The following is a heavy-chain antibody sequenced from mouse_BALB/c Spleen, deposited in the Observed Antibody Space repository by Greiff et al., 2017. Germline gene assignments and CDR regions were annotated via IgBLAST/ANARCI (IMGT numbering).Heavy chain of an antibody. CDR3: AREGQLGPWFAY. CDR2: ISSGSSTI. D-gene: IGHD4-1*02. J-gene: IGHJ3*01. V-gene: IGHV5-17*02. Sequence: DVHLVESGGGLVQPGGSRKLSCAASGFTFSSFGMHWVRQAPEKGLEWVAYISSGSSTIYYADTVKGRFTISRDNPKNTLFLQMTSLRSEDTAMYYCAREGQLGPWFAYWGQGTLVTVSA. CDR1: GFTFSSFG.